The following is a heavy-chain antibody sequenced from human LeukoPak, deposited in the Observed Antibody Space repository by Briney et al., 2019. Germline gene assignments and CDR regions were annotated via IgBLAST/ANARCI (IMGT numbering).Heavy chain of an antibody. J-gene: IGHJ4*01. CDR3: AKIPQVGTVTVPNFDH. CDR1: GFTFSSYS. CDR2: ITSSSSYI. Sequence: GGSLRLSCAASGFTFSSYSMNWVRQAPGKGLEWVSSITSSSSYIYYADSVKGRFTISRDNSKNTLHLLMNNLRVEDTAIYHCAKIPQVGTVTVPNFDHWGHGTLVTVS. D-gene: IGHD3/OR15-3a*01. V-gene: IGHV3-21*04.